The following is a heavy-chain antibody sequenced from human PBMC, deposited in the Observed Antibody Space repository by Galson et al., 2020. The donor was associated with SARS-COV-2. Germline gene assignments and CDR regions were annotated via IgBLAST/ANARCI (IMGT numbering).Heavy chain of an antibody. Sequence: SETLSLTCAVSGYSISSGYYWGWIRQPPGKGLEWIGSIYHSGSTYYNPSLKSRVTISVDTSKNQFSLKLSSVTAADTAVYYCAREAVVVAATQDYFDYWGQGTLVTVSS. CDR2: IYHSGST. D-gene: IGHD2-15*01. CDR1: GYSISSGYY. J-gene: IGHJ4*02. V-gene: IGHV4-38-2*02. CDR3: AREAVVVAATQDYFDY.